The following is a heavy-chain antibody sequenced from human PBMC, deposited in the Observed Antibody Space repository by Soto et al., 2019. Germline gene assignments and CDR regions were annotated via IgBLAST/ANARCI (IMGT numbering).Heavy chain of an antibody. D-gene: IGHD3-22*01. J-gene: IGHJ4*02. Sequence: SETLSLTCNSSGGPLSSFYYSWIRQAPGKGLEWIGYIYDSGTTYYNPSLKSRVTISVDTSKNQFSLKLSSVTAADTAVYYCASAVYSSGFKYDYWGQGTLVTVSS. CDR3: ASAVYSSGFKYDY. V-gene: IGHV4-59*08. CDR1: GGPLSSFY. CDR2: IYDSGTT.